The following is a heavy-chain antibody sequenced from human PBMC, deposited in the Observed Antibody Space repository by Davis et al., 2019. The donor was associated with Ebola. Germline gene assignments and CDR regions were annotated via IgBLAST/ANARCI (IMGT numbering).Heavy chain of an antibody. V-gene: IGHV6-1*01. J-gene: IGHJ6*04. CDR1: GDSVSSAG. CDR3: ARGWLRTGMDV. Sequence: HSQTLSLTCAISGDSVSSAGWNWIRQSPSRGLEWLGRTYYKSKWYNDYAVSVKSRITINPDTSKNQFSLQLNSVTPEDTALYYCARGWLRTGMDVWGKGTTVTVSS. CDR2: TYYKSKWYN. D-gene: IGHD5-12*01.